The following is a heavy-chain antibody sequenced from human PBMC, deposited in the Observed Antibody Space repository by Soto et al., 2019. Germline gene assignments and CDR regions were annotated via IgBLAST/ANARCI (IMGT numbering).Heavy chain of an antibody. CDR1: GFTFSSYW. CDR2: ISNDGSS. Sequence: EVQLVESGGGLVQPGGSLRLSCVASGFTFSSYWMHWVRQAPGKGLVWVSSISNDGSSIYADPVKGRFTISRDNAKITLYLQRNSLRAEDTAVYYCARLPNKSPQNWGQGTLVIVSP. V-gene: IGHV3-74*01. J-gene: IGHJ1*01. CDR3: ARLPNKSPQN.